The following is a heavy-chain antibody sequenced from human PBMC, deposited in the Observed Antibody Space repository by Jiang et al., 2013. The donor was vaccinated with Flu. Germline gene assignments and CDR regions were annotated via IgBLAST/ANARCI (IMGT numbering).Heavy chain of an antibody. CDR1: GFSLSTSGMC. CDR2: IDWDDDK. J-gene: IGHJ4*02. V-gene: IGHV2-70*11. CDR3: ARMASHGEPEYYFDY. D-gene: IGHD3-10*01. Sequence: KPTQTLTLTCTFSGFSLSTSGMCVSWIRQPPGKALEWLARIDWDDDKYYSTSLKTRLTISKDTSKNQVVLTMTNMDPVDTATYYCARMASHGEPEYYFDYWGQGTLVTVSS.